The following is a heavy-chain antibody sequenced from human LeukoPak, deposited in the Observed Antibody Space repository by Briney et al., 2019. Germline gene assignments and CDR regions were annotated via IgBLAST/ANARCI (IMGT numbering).Heavy chain of an antibody. CDR1: GFSLSTRGMG. CDR3: AQYPDYGGDYVAFDI. Sequence: SGPTLVNPTQTLTLTCTFSGFSLSTRGMGVGWICQPPEKALEWLAIIYWNDDRRYSPSLKSRLTIKKDTPKNQVVLTMTNMDPVDTATYYCAQYPDYGGDYVAFDIWGHGTMVTVSS. D-gene: IGHD4-23*01. J-gene: IGHJ3*02. CDR2: IYWNDDR. V-gene: IGHV2-5*01.